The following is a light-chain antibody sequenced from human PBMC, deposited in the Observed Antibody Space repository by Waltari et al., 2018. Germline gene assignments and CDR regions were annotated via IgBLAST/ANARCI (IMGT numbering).Light chain of an antibody. CDR1: QIISSY. CDR3: QQGYNTPRT. Sequence: DIQMTQSPSSLSASVGDRVTITCRASQIISSYLNWYQQRPGKAPKLLVYGASSLQSGVPSRFSGSGSGTDFTLTISSLQPEDFATYYCQQGYNTPRTLGQGTKVEIK. J-gene: IGKJ1*01. CDR2: GAS. V-gene: IGKV1-39*01.